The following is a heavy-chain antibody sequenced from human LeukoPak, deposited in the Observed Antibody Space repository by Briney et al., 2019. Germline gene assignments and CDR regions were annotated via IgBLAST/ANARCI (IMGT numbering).Heavy chain of an antibody. CDR2: IWYDGSNR. CDR3: ARDFGFSPSSGYSFDY. V-gene: IGHV3-33*01. J-gene: IGHJ4*02. Sequence: GGSLILSCAASGFTFSRYGMHWVRQAPGKGLEWVAVIWYDGSNRQYADSVKGRFTISRDNSKNTLYLQMNSLRAEDTAVYYCARDFGFSPSSGYSFDYWGQGTLVTVSS. D-gene: IGHD3-22*01. CDR1: GFTFSRYG.